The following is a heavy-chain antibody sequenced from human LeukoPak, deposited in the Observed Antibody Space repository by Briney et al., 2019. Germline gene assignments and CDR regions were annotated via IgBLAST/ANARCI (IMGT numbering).Heavy chain of an antibody. J-gene: IGHJ3*02. CDR3: ARQSGSSGYPDAFDI. CDR1: GGSISSSSYY. Sequence: SETLSLTCTVSGGSISSSSYYWGWIRQPPGKGLEWIGSIYYSGSTYYNPSPKSRVTISVDTSKNQFSLKLSSVTAADTAVYYCARQSGSSGYPDAFDIWGQGTMVTVSS. CDR2: IYYSGST. D-gene: IGHD3-22*01. V-gene: IGHV4-39*01.